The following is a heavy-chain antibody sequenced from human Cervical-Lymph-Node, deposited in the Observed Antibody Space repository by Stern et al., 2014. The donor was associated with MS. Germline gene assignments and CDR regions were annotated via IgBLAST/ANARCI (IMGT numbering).Heavy chain of an antibody. V-gene: IGHV1-69-2*01. J-gene: IGHJ2*01. CDR3: AGMVRDDWYFDL. D-gene: IGHD3-10*01. Sequence: VQLVQSGAEVTKPGATVKISCKVSGYTFTDYYIHWVRQAPGKGLEWVGLVDPEDGQTRYAQLFQGRVTITADMSTDTAYMELTSLKSEDTAVYYCAGMVRDDWYFDLWGRGTLVTVSS. CDR2: VDPEDGQT. CDR1: GYTFTDYY.